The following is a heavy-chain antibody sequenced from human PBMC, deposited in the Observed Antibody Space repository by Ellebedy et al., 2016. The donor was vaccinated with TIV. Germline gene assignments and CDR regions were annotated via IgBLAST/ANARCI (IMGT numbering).Heavy chain of an antibody. V-gene: IGHV3-66*01. J-gene: IGHJ4*02. Sequence: GESLKISCAASGFTFSSYSMNWVRQALGKGLEWVSVIYSGGSTYYADSVKGRFTISRDNSKNTLYLQMNSLRAEDTAVYYCARDRVTMQIDYWGQGTLVTVSS. CDR2: IYSGGST. CDR1: GFTFSSYS. CDR3: ARDRVTMQIDY. D-gene: IGHD2-21*02.